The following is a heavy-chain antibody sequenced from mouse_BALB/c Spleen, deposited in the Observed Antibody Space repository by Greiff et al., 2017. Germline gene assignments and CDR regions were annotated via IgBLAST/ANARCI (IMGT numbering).Heavy chain of an antibody. Sequence: EVQLVESGTVLARPGASVKMSCKASGYTFTSYWMHWVNQRPGQGLEWIGAIYPGNSGTYYNQKFKGKAKLTAVTSTSTAYMELSSLTNEDSAVYYCTRFRLLGYFDYWGQGTTLTVSS. D-gene: IGHD4-1*01. CDR3: TRFRLLGYFDY. CDR1: GYTFTSYW. V-gene: IGHV1-5*01. CDR2: IYPGNSGT. J-gene: IGHJ2*01.